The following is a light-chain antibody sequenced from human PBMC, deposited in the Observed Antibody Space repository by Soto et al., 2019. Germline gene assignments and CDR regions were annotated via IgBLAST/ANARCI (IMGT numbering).Light chain of an antibody. CDR2: GAS. V-gene: IGKV3-15*01. CDR3: QQYNNWPF. CDR1: QSVSSN. J-gene: IGKJ4*01. Sequence: EIVMTQSPATLSVSPGERATLSCRASQSVSSNLAWYQQKPGQAPRLLIYGASTRATGIPARFSGSGSGTEFTLTISSLQYEDFAVYYCQQYNNWPFFGGGTKVEIK.